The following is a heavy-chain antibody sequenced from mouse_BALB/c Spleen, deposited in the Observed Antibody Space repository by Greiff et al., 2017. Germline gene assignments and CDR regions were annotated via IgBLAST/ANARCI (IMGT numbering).Heavy chain of an antibody. Sequence: VQLQQSGPELVKPGASVKMSCKASGYTFTDYYMDWVKQSHGESFEWIGRVNPYNGGTSYNQKFKGKATLTVDKSSSTAYMELNSLTSEDSAVYYCVYYNFDYWGQGTTLTVSS. V-gene: IGHV1-19*01. J-gene: IGHJ2*01. CDR2: VNPYNGGT. CDR1: GYTFTDYY. CDR3: VYYNFDY. D-gene: IGHD2-12*01.